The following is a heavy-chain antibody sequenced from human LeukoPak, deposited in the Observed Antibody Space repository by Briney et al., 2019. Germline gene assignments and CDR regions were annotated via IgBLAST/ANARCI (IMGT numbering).Heavy chain of an antibody. CDR1: GGSITSSSYF. CDR3: VRRDQYVSSDY. J-gene: IGHJ4*02. V-gene: IGHV4-39*01. D-gene: IGHD3-16*01. CDR2: IYYTGTT. Sequence: SETLSLTCTVSGGSITSSSYFWGWIRQPPGKGLEWIGTIYYTGTTYYNPSLKSRVTISVDTSKNQFSLKLTSVTAADTAVYSCVRRDQYVSSDYWGQGTLVTVSS.